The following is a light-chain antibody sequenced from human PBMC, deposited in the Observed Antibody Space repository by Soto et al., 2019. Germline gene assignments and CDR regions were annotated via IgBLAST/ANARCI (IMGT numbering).Light chain of an antibody. J-gene: IGLJ2*01. V-gene: IGLV1-51*01. CDR1: SSNIGNNY. Sequence: QSVLTQPRSVSAAPGQTVTISGSGSSSNIGNNYVFWYQQLPGTAPKLLIYDNDKRPSGIPDRFSGSKSGTSATLGITGLQTGDEADYYCATWDRSLSVGVFGGGTKLTVL. CDR3: ATWDRSLSVGV. CDR2: DND.